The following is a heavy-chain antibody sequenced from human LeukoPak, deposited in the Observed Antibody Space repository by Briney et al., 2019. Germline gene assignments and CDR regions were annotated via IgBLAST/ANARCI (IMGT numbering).Heavy chain of an antibody. CDR2: IYPGDSDT. D-gene: IGHD3-22*01. J-gene: IGHJ4*02. V-gene: IGHV5-51*01. Sequence: KPGGSLRLSCAASGFTFSSYAMSWVRQMPGKGLEWMGIIYPGDSDTRYSPSFQGQVTISADKSISTAYLQWSSLKASDTAMYYCARLNYYDSSGYSPPLDYWGQGTLVTVSS. CDR1: GFTFSSYA. CDR3: ARLNYYDSSGYSPPLDY.